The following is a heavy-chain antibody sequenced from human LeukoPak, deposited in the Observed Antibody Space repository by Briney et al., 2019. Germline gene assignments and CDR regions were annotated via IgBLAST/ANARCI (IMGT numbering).Heavy chain of an antibody. CDR3: ARAKRPYDFWSGYYNRYFDY. CDR1: GFTFSSYW. Sequence: GGSLRLSCAASGFTFSSYWMSWVRQAPGKGLEWVANIKQDGSEKYYVDSVKGRFTISRDNAKNSLYLQMNSLRAEDTAVYYCARAKRPYDFWSGYYNRYFDYWGQGTLVTVSS. J-gene: IGHJ4*02. D-gene: IGHD3-3*01. V-gene: IGHV3-7*01. CDR2: IKQDGSEK.